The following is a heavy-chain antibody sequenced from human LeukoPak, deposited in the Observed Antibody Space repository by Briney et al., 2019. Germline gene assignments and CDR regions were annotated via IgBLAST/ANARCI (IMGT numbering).Heavy chain of an antibody. Sequence: ASVKFSCKVPGYTLTELSMHWVRQAPGKGLEWMGGFDPEDGETIYAQKFQGRVTMTEDTSTDTAYMELSSLRSEDTAVYYCATNIEYYYDSSGYFDYWGQGTLVTVSS. CDR2: FDPEDGET. CDR1: GYTLTELS. D-gene: IGHD3-22*01. CDR3: ATNIEYYYDSSGYFDY. J-gene: IGHJ4*02. V-gene: IGHV1-24*01.